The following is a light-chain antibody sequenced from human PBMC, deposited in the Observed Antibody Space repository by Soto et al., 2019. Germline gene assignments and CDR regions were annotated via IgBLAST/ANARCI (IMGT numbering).Light chain of an antibody. V-gene: IGKV1-39*01. CDR3: QHSYSAPYT. J-gene: IGKJ2*01. CDR1: QSISSS. CDR2: AAS. Sequence: DIQMTQSQSSLSASVGDRVTITCRASQSISSSLNWYHQKPGKAPKLLIYAASNLQSGVPSRFSGSGSGTEFTLSISSLQTEDFATYYCQHSYSAPYTFGQGTKLEI.